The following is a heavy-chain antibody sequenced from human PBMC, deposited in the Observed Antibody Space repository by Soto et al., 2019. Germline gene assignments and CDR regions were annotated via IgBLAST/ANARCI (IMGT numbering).Heavy chain of an antibody. CDR2: ISGSGGST. V-gene: IGHV3-23*01. D-gene: IGHD3-16*01. CDR1: GFTFSSYA. CDR3: AKLGNSQRLMITFGGVMTFDAFDI. Sequence: GGSLRLSCAASGFTFSSYAMSWVRQAPGKGLEWVSAISGSGGSTYHADSVKGRFSISRDNSKKTLYLQMSSLRAEDTAVYYCAKLGNSQRLMITFGGVMTFDAFDIWGQGTMVTVSS. J-gene: IGHJ3*02.